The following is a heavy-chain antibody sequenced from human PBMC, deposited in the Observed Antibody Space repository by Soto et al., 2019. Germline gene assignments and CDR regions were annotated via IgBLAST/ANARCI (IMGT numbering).Heavy chain of an antibody. J-gene: IGHJ4*02. CDR2: ISAGGGGT. V-gene: IGHV3-23*01. CDR1: GDTVSTNA. CDR3: AKSLYRPDHGNTLGYFDT. Sequence: EVQVLESGGTLVQPGGSLRLSCAASGDTVSTNAMSWVRQAPGKGLEWVSAISAGGGGTYYADSVKGRFIISRDSSRQTLHLQMNSLRAEDTAIYYCAKSLYRPDHGNTLGYFDTWGQGTLVTVSS.